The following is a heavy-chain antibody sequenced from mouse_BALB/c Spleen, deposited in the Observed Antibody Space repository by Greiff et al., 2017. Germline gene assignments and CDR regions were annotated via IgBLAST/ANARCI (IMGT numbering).Heavy chain of an antibody. D-gene: IGHD1-1*01. CDR1: GFTFSSYA. CDR3: ARRAITTVVAPYFDY. CDR2: ISSGGSYT. J-gene: IGHJ2*01. V-gene: IGHV5-9-1*01. Sequence: EVMLVESGGGLVKPGGSLKLSCAASGFTFSSYAMSWVRQTPEKRLEWVATISSGGSYTYYPDSVKGRFTISRDNAKNTLYLQLSSLRSEDTAMYYCARRAITTVVAPYFDYWGQGTTLTVSS.